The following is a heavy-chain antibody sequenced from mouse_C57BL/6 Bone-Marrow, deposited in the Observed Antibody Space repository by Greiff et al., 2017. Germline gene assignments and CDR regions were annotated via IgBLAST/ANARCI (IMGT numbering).Heavy chain of an antibody. CDR3: ARTTVVAHYYAMDY. Sequence: EVKVVESGGGLVKPGGSLKLSCAASGFTFSDYGMHWVRQAPEKGLEWVAYISSGSSTIYYADTVKGRFTISRDNAKNTLFLQMTSLRSEDTAMYYCARTTVVAHYYAMDYWGQGTSVTVSS. CDR1: GFTFSDYG. V-gene: IGHV5-17*01. CDR2: ISSGSSTI. D-gene: IGHD1-1*01. J-gene: IGHJ4*01.